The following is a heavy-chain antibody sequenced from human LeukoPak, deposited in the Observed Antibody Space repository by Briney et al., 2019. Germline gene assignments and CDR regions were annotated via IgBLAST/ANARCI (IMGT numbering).Heavy chain of an antibody. CDR1: GGSISRYY. Sequence: SETLSLTCTVSGGSISRYYWSWIRQPPGKGLEWIGYISYSGSTNYNPSLKSRVTISVDTSKNQFSLKLNSMIAADTAVYYCARHSGSYYDNYDYWGQGTLVTVSS. CDR3: ARHSGSYYDNYDY. D-gene: IGHD1-26*01. J-gene: IGHJ4*02. V-gene: IGHV4-59*08. CDR2: ISYSGST.